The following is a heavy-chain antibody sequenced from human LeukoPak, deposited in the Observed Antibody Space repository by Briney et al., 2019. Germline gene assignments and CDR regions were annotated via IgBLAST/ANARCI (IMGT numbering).Heavy chain of an antibody. CDR3: AKVHDKKAYYYDSSGYWDY. D-gene: IGHD3-22*01. V-gene: IGHV3-9*01. Sequence: GGSLRLSCAASGFTFDDYAMHWVRQAPGKGLEWVSGITWNSNSIGYADSVKGRFTISRDNAKNSLYLQMNSLRAEDTALYYCAKVHDKKAYYYDSSGYWDYWGQGTLVTVSS. CDR2: ITWNSNSI. CDR1: GFTFDDYA. J-gene: IGHJ4*02.